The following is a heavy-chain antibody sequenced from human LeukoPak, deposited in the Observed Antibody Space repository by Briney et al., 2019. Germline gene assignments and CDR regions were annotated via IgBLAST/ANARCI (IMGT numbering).Heavy chain of an antibody. CDR2: IYYSGST. V-gene: IGHV4-31*11. CDR3: ARVSPVDTAMAYYFDY. J-gene: IGHJ4*02. D-gene: IGHD5-18*01. CDR1: GGSIRNSSFY. Sequence: SETLSLTCAVSGGSIRNSSFYWGWIRQPPGKGLEWIGYIYYSGSTYYNPSLKSRVTISVDTSKNQFSLKLTSVTAADTAVYYCARVSPVDTAMAYYFDYWGQGTLVTVSS.